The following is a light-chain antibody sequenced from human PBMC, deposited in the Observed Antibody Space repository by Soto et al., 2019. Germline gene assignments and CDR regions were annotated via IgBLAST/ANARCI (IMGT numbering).Light chain of an antibody. CDR3: SSFTSSTTYV. CDR2: NVN. J-gene: IGLJ1*01. CDR1: SSDVGSYNH. V-gene: IGLV2-14*01. Sequence: QSALTQSASVSRSPGQSITISCTGTSSDVGSYNHVSWYQQHPGEVPKLIIFNVNDRPSGVSNRFSGSKSGNTASLTISGLQAEDEADYYCSSFTSSTTYVFGTGTKVTV.